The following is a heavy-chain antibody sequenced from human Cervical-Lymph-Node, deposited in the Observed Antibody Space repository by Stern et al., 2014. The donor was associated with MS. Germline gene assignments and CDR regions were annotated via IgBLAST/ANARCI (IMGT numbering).Heavy chain of an antibody. CDR2: ITPNYDAT. Sequence: VQLVESGAEVKKPGSSVKVSCKTSGCTFSSFAISWVRQAPGQGLEWMGGITPNYDATNYAQKFQGRVTITADESTRTAYMELRSLRSDDTAMYYCARSDSEAPIYYFDYWGQGTLVTVSS. CDR1: GCTFSSFA. V-gene: IGHV1-69*01. J-gene: IGHJ4*02. D-gene: IGHD2-21*02. CDR3: ARSDSEAPIYYFDY.